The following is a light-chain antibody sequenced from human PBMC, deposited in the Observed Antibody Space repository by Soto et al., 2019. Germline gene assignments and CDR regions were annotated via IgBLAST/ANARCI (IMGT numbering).Light chain of an antibody. V-gene: IGKV3-15*01. J-gene: IGKJ4*01. CDR3: LQYSNWPLLS. CDR1: QSVGSN. CDR2: GAS. Sequence: EVVLTQSPATMSVSPGAGATLSCRASQSVGSNLAGYQQKPCQTPRVLIYGASPRDICIPARFSGSGFGTELTLTISSLQSEDFLGYYCLQYSNWPLLSFGGGTQVEIK.